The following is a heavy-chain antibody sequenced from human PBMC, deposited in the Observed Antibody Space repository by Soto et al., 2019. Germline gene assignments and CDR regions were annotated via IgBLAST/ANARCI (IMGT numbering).Heavy chain of an antibody. Sequence: GGSLRLSCAASGFTFSRYWMTWVRQAPGKGLEWVANINQDGGEKYYVDSVRGRFTISRDNAKNSLYLEMNSLRAEDSAVYYCVRDVHYFDYWGQGTLVTVSS. D-gene: IGHD1-1*01. CDR2: INQDGGEK. CDR1: GFTFSRYW. J-gene: IGHJ4*02. V-gene: IGHV3-7*01. CDR3: VRDVHYFDY.